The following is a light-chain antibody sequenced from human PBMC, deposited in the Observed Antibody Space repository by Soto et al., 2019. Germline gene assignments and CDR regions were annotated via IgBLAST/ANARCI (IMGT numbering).Light chain of an antibody. Sequence: SYELTQPSSVSVSPGQTARITCSGDVLAKKYARWFQQKPGQAPVLVIYKDSERPSGIPERFSGSSSGTTVTLTISGAQVEDEADYYCYSAADNKGVFGGRTKVTVL. CDR1: VLAKKY. CDR3: YSAADNKGV. J-gene: IGLJ2*01. CDR2: KDS. V-gene: IGLV3-27*01.